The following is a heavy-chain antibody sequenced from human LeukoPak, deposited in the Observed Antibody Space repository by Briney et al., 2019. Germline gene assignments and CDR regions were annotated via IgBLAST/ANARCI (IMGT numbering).Heavy chain of an antibody. CDR1: GGSFSGYY. V-gene: IGHV4-34*01. CDR2: INLGGSS. Sequence: PPETLSLTCAVYGGSFSGYYWSWIRQPPGKGLEWIGEINLGGSSNYNPSLKNRVTMSVDTSKNQFSLKVKSVTAADTAVYYCARVPVTANWFDPWGQGTLVTVSS. J-gene: IGHJ5*02. D-gene: IGHD4-11*01. CDR3: ARVPVTANWFDP.